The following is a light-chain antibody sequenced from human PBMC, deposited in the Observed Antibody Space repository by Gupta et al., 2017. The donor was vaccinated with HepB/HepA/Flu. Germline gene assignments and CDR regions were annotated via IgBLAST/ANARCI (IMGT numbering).Light chain of an antibody. Sequence: SYVLTQPPSVSVAPGKTASISCGGNTIGSKSVHWYQQKPGQAPLLVIYYDSSRPSGIPERFSGSNSGNTATLTVSRVDAGDEADYYCQVWDASSDQYVFGSGTKVMVL. CDR1: TIGSKS. J-gene: IGLJ1*01. V-gene: IGLV3-21*01. CDR2: YDS. CDR3: QVWDASSDQYV.